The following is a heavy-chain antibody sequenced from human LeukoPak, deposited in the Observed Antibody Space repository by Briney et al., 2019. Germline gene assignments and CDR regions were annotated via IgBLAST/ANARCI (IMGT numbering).Heavy chain of an antibody. D-gene: IGHD3-22*01. CDR3: ARHGSFGSSGYYYDY. CDR2: IDPSDSYT. Sequence: PGEPLKFSGQASGYRFTSYWSSWVRQLQGKGWEGWERIDPSDSYTNYGPSFQGHVTISADNSISTAYLQWSSLKASDTDMYYCARHGSFGSSGYYYDYWGQGTLVTVSS. V-gene: IGHV5-10-1*01. CDR1: GYRFTSYW. J-gene: IGHJ4*02.